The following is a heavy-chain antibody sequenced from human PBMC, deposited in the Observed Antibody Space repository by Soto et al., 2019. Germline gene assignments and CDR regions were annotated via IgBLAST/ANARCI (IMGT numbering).Heavy chain of an antibody. CDR1: GYTFTSYD. V-gene: IGHV1-8*01. CDR3: ARGQYYDFWSGYRLFDP. J-gene: IGHJ5*02. CDR2: MNPNSGNT. D-gene: IGHD3-3*01. Sequence: QVQLVQSGAEVKKPGASVKVSCKASGYTFTSYDINWVRQATGQGLEWMGRMNPNSGNTGYAQKFQGRVTMTRNTSISTAYMELSSLRSEDTAVYYCARGQYYDFWSGYRLFDPWGQGTLVTVSS.